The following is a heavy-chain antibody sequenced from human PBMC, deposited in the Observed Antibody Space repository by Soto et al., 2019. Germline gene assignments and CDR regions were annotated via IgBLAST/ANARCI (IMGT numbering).Heavy chain of an antibody. Sequence: QVQLQELGPGLMRPSGPLSITCAVSGGSMPSNWWGWVRRPPGKGLEWIAEIFHTGSANYNPSLMSRLTISMDKSRNHLSLNLNSVTAADTAVYYCARHIAVSGTRGFDHWGQGTLVTVSS. D-gene: IGHD2-21*01. CDR1: GGSMPSNW. CDR3: ARHIAVSGTRGFDH. CDR2: IFHTGSA. J-gene: IGHJ4*02. V-gene: IGHV4-4*02.